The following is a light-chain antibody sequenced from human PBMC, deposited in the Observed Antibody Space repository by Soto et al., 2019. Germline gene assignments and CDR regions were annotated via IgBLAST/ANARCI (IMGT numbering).Light chain of an antibody. CDR3: QHYNTYPWT. Sequence: IQMPQSPSSLSASLGDGVTITCRASQSISSWLAWYQQKPGKAPNLLIHKASHLESGVPSRFSGSGSGTEFTLTISSLQPGDFATYYCQHYNTYPWTFGQGTKVDIK. CDR2: KAS. J-gene: IGKJ1*01. CDR1: QSISSW. V-gene: IGKV1-5*03.